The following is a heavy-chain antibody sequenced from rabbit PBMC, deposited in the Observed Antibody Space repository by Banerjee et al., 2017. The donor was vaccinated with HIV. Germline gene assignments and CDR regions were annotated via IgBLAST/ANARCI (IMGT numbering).Heavy chain of an antibody. CDR3: ARNYAGYAGAGYAMWANL. D-gene: IGHD4-2*01. J-gene: IGHJ4*01. CDR2: FDPIFAST. Sequence: QELVESGGGLVTLGGSLKLSCKASELDFSRYSMSWVRQAPGKGLEWIGCFDPIFASTYYASWVNGRFSISSDNAQNTVFLQMTSLTAADTATYFCARNYAGYAGAGYAMWANLWGQGTLVTVS. CDR1: ELDFSRYS. V-gene: IGHV1S7*01.